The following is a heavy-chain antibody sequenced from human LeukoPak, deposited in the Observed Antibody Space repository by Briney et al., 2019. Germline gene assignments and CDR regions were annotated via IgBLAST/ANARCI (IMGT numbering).Heavy chain of an antibody. J-gene: IGHJ4*02. D-gene: IGHD5-18*01. CDR2: ISGSGGST. V-gene: IGHV3-23*01. CDR3: ATHPRGYSYGYTFYYFDY. CDR1: GFTFSSYA. Sequence: GGSLRLSCAASGFTFSSYAMSWVRQAPGKGLEGVSAISGSGGSTYYADSVKGRFTISRDNSKNTLYLQMNSLRAEDTAVYYCATHPRGYSYGYTFYYFDYWGQGTLVTVSS.